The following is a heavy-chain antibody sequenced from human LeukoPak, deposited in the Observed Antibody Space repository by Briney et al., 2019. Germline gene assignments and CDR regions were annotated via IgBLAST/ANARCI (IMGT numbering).Heavy chain of an antibody. Sequence: GGSLRLSCAASGFTFSSYGMHWVRQAPGKGLEWVAVIWYDGSNKYYADSVKGRFTISRDNSKNTLYPQMNSLRAEDTAVYYCAKEFERMGGYDYWGQGTLVTVSS. D-gene: IGHD1-26*01. CDR1: GFTFSSYG. J-gene: IGHJ4*02. CDR2: IWYDGSNK. CDR3: AKEFERMGGYDY. V-gene: IGHV3-33*06.